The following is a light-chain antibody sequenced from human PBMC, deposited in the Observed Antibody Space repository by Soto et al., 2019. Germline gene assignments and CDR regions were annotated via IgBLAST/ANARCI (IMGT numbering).Light chain of an antibody. J-gene: IGLJ1*01. CDR2: EVN. Sequence: SVLAQPPPPSGAPGQSVTLSLPGNSKEVGGYKYVSWYQQHPSKTPQTMNFEVNKRPPGGPDRFSCSQSGHTASLTVSGLQGEDEADFYCSSFAVSNFFVFGTGTKVTVL. CDR1: SKEVGGYKY. V-gene: IGLV2-8*01. CDR3: SSFAVSNFFV.